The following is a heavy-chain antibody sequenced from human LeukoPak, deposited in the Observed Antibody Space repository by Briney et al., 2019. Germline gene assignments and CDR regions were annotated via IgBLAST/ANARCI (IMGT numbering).Heavy chain of an antibody. CDR1: GDSVSSNSAA. J-gene: IGHJ5*02. V-gene: IGHV6-1*01. CDR3: ARDRALRITIFGVVNNWFDP. Sequence: SQTLSLTCALSGDSVSSNSAAWNWIRQSPSRGLEWLVRTYYRSKLYNDYAVSVKSRITINPDTSKNQFSLQLNSVTPEDTAVYYCARDRALRITIFGVVNNWFDPWGQGTLVTVSS. CDR2: TYYRSKLYN. D-gene: IGHD3-3*01.